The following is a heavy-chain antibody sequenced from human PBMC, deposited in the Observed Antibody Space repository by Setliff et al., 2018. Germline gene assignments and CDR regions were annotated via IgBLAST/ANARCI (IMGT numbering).Heavy chain of an antibody. CDR3: ARQSRDYVFDI. CDR2: IHQSGST. V-gene: IGHV4-4*02. CDR1: GDSITKTEF. D-gene: IGHD6-19*01. Sequence: PSETLSLTCVVSGDSITKTEFWSWVRQAPGKGLEWIGEIHQSGSTNFNSPFKSRVTMSVDESKNHFSLRLNSLTAADTAIYYCARQSRDYVFDIWGQGTVVTVSS. J-gene: IGHJ3*02.